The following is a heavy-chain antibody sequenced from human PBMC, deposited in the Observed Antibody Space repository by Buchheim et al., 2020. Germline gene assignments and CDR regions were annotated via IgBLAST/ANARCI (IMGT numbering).Heavy chain of an antibody. CDR2: ISGSGGGT. CDR3: ARFPDLLSGAYGMDV. J-gene: IGHJ6*02. CDR1: GFSFSSYA. Sequence: EVQLLESGGGLVQPGGSLRLSCAASGFSFSSYAMSWVRQAPGKGLEWVSAISGSGGGTYYADSVKGRFTISRDNSKNTLYLPMNSLRAEDTAVYYCARFPDLLSGAYGMDVWGQGTT. V-gene: IGHV3-23*01. D-gene: IGHD1-26*01.